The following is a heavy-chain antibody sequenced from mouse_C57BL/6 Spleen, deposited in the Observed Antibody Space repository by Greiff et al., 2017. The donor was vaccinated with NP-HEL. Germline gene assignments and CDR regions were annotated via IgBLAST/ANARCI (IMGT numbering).Heavy chain of an antibody. J-gene: IGHJ3*01. CDR2: IDPSDSYT. V-gene: IGHV1-50*01. CDR3: ARNGAQATLTWFAY. Sequence: QVQLQQPGAELVKPGASVKLSCKASGYTFTSYWMQWVKQRPGQGLEWIGEIDPSDSYTNYNQKFKGKATLTVDTSSSTAYMQLSSLTSEDSAVYYCARNGAQATLTWFAYWGQGTLVTVSA. D-gene: IGHD3-2*02. CDR1: GYTFTSYW.